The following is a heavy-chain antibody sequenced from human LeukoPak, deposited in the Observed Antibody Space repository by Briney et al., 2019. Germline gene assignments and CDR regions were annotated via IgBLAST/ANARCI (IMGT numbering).Heavy chain of an antibody. CDR1: GYTFTSYG. V-gene: IGHV1-18*01. J-gene: IGHJ6*02. CDR2: ISAYNGNT. D-gene: IGHD5-18*01. Sequence: ASVKVSCKASGYTFTSYGISWVRQAPGQGLEWMGWISAYNGNTNYAQKFQGRVTITADESTSTAYMELSSLRSEDTAVYYCARSQFYLNTAPYYYYYYGMDVWGQGTTVTVSS. CDR3: ARSQFYLNTAPYYYYYYGMDV.